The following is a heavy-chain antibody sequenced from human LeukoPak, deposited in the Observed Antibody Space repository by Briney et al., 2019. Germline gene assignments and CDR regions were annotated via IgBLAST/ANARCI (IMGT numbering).Heavy chain of an antibody. CDR3: ASPFVAVTTGGVY. D-gene: IGHD2-21*02. CDR2: ISSSGSTI. V-gene: IGHV3-48*03. J-gene: IGHJ4*02. CDR1: GFTFSSYE. Sequence: GGSLRLSCAASGFTFSSYEMNWVRQAPGKGLEWVSYISSSGSTIYYADSVKGRFTISRDNAKNSLYLQMNSLRAEDTAVYYCASPFVAVTTGGVYWGQGTLVTVSS.